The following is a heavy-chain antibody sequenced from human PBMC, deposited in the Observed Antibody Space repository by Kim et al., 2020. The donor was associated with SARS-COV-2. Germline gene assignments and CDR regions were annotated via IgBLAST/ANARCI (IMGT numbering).Heavy chain of an antibody. D-gene: IGHD3-3*01. CDR1: GGSFSGYY. J-gene: IGHJ5*02. Sequence: SETLSLTCAVYGGSFSGYYWSWIRQPPGKGLEWIGEINHSGSTNYNPSLKSRVTISVDTSKKQFSLKLSSVTAADMAVNYFARERITIFGVVRLGFDPWG. V-gene: IGHV4-34*01. CDR2: INHSGST. CDR3: ARERITIFGVVRLGFDP.